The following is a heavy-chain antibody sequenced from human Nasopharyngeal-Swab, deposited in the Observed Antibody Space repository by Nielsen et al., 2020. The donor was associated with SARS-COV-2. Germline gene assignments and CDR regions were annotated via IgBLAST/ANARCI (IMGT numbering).Heavy chain of an antibody. Sequence: GESLKISCAASGFTFSDYYMNWIRQTPGRGLEWLSCISGGGGTTYSPDSVKGRFTISRDNAKNSLYLQMNSLRAEDTAVYYCARDRYSYGHYIYWYFDLWGRGTLVTVSS. J-gene: IGHJ2*01. CDR2: ISGGGGTT. CDR1: GFTFSDYY. V-gene: IGHV3-11*01. D-gene: IGHD5-18*01. CDR3: ARDRYSYGHYIYWYFDL.